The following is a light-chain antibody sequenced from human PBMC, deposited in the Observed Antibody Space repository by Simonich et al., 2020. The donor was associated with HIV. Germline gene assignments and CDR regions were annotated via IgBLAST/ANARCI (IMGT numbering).Light chain of an antibody. CDR2: GTS. Sequence: TQSPATLSVSPGERATLSCRAGQSFSSNLAWYQQKPGQAPRLVIYGTSNRATGIPARFSGSGSGTDFTLTISSLEPEDFAVYYCQQRSNWPLTFGGGTKVEIK. V-gene: IGKV3-11*01. CDR1: QSFSSN. J-gene: IGKJ4*01. CDR3: QQRSNWPLT.